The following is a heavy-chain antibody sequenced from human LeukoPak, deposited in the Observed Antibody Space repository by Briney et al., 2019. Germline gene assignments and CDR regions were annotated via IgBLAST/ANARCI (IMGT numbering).Heavy chain of an antibody. J-gene: IGHJ6*04. CDR2: IIPIFGTA. Sequence: SVKVSCKASGGTFSSYAISWVRQAPGQGLEWMGGIIPIFGTANYAQKFQGRVTITADKSTSTAYMELSSLRSEDTAVYYCARDPTYYYGSGRSPYGMDVWGKGTTFTVSS. CDR3: ARDPTYYYGSGRSPYGMDV. V-gene: IGHV1-69*06. CDR1: GGTFSSYA. D-gene: IGHD3-10*01.